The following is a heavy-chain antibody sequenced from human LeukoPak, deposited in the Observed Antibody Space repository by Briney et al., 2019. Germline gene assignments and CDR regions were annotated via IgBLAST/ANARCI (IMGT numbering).Heavy chain of an antibody. J-gene: IGHJ4*02. V-gene: IGHV3-30*18. D-gene: IGHD3-10*01. CDR1: GFTFSSYG. CDR2: ISYDGSNK. CDR3: AKVGDPLWFGELSHFDY. Sequence: GGSLRLSCAASGFTFSSYGMHWVRQAPGKGLEWVAVISYDGSNKYYADSVKGRFTISRDNSKNTLYLQMNSLRAEDTAVYYCAKVGDPLWFGELSHFDYWGQGTLVTVSS.